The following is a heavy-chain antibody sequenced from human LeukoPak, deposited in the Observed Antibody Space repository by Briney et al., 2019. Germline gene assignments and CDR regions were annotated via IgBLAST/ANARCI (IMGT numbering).Heavy chain of an antibody. V-gene: IGHV1-8*01. CDR1: GYTFTSYD. Sequence: ASEKVSCKASGYTFTSYDINWVRQATGQGLEWMGWMNPNSGNTGYAQKFQGRVTMTRNTSISTAYMELSSLRSEDTAVYYCARVGLRYCSSTSCRDFDYWGQGTLVTVSS. CDR3: ARVGLRYCSSTSCRDFDY. CDR2: MNPNSGNT. D-gene: IGHD2-2*01. J-gene: IGHJ4*02.